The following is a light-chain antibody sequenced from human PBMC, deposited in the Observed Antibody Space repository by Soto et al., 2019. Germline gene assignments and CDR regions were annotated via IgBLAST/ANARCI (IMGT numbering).Light chain of an antibody. CDR3: QQYGSSPLT. Sequence: EIVLTQSPGTLSLSVGERVTLSCRASQSVSSYLAWYQQTPGQAPRLLIYDTSNGAAGIPDRFSGSGSGTDFTLTISRLEHEDFTVYCCQQYGSSPLTFGGGTTVEIK. CDR1: QSVSSY. J-gene: IGKJ4*01. CDR2: DTS. V-gene: IGKV3-20*01.